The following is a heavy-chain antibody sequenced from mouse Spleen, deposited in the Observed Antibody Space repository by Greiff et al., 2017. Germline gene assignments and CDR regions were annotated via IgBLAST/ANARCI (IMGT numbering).Heavy chain of an antibody. CDR3: TREGLGPAY. CDR1: GFTFSSYT. Sequence: DVHLVESGGGLVKPGGSLKLSCAASGFTFSSYTMSWVRQTPEKRLEWVATISSGGSYTYYPDSVKGRFTISRDNAKNTLYLQMSSLKSEDTAMYYCTREGLGPAYWGQGTLVTVSA. D-gene: IGHD4-1*01. CDR2: ISSGGSYT. J-gene: IGHJ3*01. V-gene: IGHV5-6-4*01.